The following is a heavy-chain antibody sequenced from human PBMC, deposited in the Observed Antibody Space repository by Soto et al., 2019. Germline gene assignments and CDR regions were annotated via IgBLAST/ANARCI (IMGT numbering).Heavy chain of an antibody. CDR3: AGGTDYRWVL. V-gene: IGHV4-38-2*01. J-gene: IGHJ6*02. D-gene: IGHD4-4*01. Sequence: PSETLSLTCAVSGYSISSGNYWAWIRQPPGRGLEWIGEIHHSGSTNYNPSLRSRVTMSVDTSKNQFSLKLNSLTAADAAVYYCAGGTDYRWVLWGQGTTVTVSS. CDR2: IHHSGST. CDR1: GYSISSGNY.